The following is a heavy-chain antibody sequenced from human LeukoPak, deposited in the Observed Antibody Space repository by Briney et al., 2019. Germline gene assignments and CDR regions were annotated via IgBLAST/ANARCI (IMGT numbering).Heavy chain of an antibody. CDR1: GFTFNFHA. D-gene: IGHD6-19*01. J-gene: IGHJ3*02. V-gene: IGHV3-30-3*01. CDR2: MSYDGNNK. CDR3: AREGWSDDAFDI. Sequence: PGGSLRLSCTASGFTFNFHAMHWVRQAPGKGLEWVALMSYDGNNKYYADSVKGRFTISRDNSKNILYLRMNSLSAADTAVYYCAREGWSDDAFDIWGQGTMVTVSS.